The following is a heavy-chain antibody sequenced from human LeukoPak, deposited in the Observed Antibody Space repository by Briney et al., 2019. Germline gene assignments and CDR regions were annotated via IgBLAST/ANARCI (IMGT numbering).Heavy chain of an antibody. CDR3: AKVTRESTLWFGELYFDY. Sequence: GGSLRLSCAASGFTFSSYGMHWVRQAPGKGLEWVAVISYDGSNKYYADSVKGRFTISRDNSKNTLYLQMNSLRAEDTAVYYCAKVTRESTLWFGELYFDYWGQGTLVTVSS. CDR1: GFTFSSYG. D-gene: IGHD3-10*01. J-gene: IGHJ4*02. CDR2: ISYDGSNK. V-gene: IGHV3-30*18.